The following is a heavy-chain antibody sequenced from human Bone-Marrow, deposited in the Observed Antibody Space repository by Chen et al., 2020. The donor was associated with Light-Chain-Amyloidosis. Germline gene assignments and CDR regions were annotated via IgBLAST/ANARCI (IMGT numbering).Heavy chain of an antibody. CDR3: TKDRNNDFWSGTSNWFDP. D-gene: IGHD3-3*01. V-gene: IGHV3-43*02. Sequence: EVQLVESGGGMIQPGGSLRVSCEASGFKFDDYAMHWVRQASGRGLEWVSLISGEGRTTHYADSVKGRFTISRDNSKRFLYLEMNSLRNEDTAIYYCTKDRNNDFWSGTSNWFDPWGQGTPVTVST. CDR2: ISGEGRTT. J-gene: IGHJ5*02. CDR1: GFKFDDYA.